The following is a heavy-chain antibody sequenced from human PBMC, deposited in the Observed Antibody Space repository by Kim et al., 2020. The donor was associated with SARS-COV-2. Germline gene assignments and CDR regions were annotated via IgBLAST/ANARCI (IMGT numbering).Heavy chain of an antibody. J-gene: IGHJ4*02. D-gene: IGHD3-10*01. CDR3: VRGRGFAH. CDR2: IKEDGSEK. Sequence: GGSLRLSCAASGFTFSTYWMSWVRQAPGKGLEWVANIKEDGSEKYYVDSVKGRFTISRDNAKNSLYLQMNGLRADDTAEYYCVRGRGFAHWGQGTLVTVSS. V-gene: IGHV3-7*03. CDR1: GFTFSTYW.